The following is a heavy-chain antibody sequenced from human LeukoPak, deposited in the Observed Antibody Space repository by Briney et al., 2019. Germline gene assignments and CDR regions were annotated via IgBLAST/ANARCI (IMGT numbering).Heavy chain of an antibody. CDR1: GITLSNYG. D-gene: IGHD3-9*01. J-gene: IGHJ4*02. CDR2: ISTSGDST. Sequence: PGGSLRLSCAVSGITLSNYGMSWVRQAPGKGLEWVSGISTSGDSTYYADSVKGRFTISRDNSKSTLYLQMNSLRAEDTAVYYCAESPFEDILTGSPFEYWGQGTLVTVSS. V-gene: IGHV3-23*01. CDR3: AESPFEDILTGSPFEY.